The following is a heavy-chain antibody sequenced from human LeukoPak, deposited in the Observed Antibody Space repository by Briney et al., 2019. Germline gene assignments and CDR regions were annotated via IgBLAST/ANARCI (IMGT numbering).Heavy chain of an antibody. J-gene: IGHJ4*02. CDR3: ARAPHFFDTSGSRYYFDY. CDR1: GGSINSYY. D-gene: IGHD3-22*01. V-gene: IGHV4-59*12. Sequence: PSETLSLTCTVSGGSINSYYWSWIRQPPGKGLECIGYIHYTGSTNYNPSLKSRVTISVDTSKNQFSLKLRSATAADTAVYYCARAPHFFDTSGSRYYFDYWGQGALVTVSS. CDR2: IHYTGST.